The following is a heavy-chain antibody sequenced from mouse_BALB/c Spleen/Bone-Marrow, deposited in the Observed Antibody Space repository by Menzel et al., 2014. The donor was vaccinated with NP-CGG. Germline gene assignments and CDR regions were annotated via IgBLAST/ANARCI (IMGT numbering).Heavy chain of an antibody. Sequence: VMLVESGAELMKPGASVKISCKATGYTFNSXWIEWVKQRPGHGLEWIGEILPGSGITNYNEKFKVKATFNADTSSNTAYMQLSSLTSEDSAVYYCARSPYWGQGTLVTVSA. CDR1: GYTFNSXW. J-gene: IGHJ3*01. CDR3: ARSPY. CDR2: ILPGSGIT. V-gene: IGHV1-9*01.